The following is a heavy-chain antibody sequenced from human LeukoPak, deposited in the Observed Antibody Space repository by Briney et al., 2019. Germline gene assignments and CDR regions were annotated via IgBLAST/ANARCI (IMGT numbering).Heavy chain of an antibody. Sequence: GGSLRLSCAASGFTFSSYGMHWVRQAPGKGLEWVAFIRYDGSNKYYADSVKGRFTISRDNSKNTLYLQMNSLRAEDTAVYYCARVSSGYSSSWTLKTYYYYMDVWGKGTTVTVSS. CDR1: GFTFSSYG. CDR3: ARVSSGYSSSWTLKTYYYYMDV. CDR2: IRYDGSNK. J-gene: IGHJ6*03. V-gene: IGHV3-30*02. D-gene: IGHD6-13*01.